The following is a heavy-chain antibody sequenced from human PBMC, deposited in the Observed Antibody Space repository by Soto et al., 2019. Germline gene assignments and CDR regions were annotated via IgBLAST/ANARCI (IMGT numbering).Heavy chain of an antibody. Sequence: PGGSLRLSCAASGFTFSSYGMHWVRQAPGKGLEWVAVISYDGSNKYYADSVKGRFTISRDNSKNTLYLQMNSLRAEDTAVYYCAKGSPTHYWGQGTLVTVSS. CDR2: ISYDGSNK. CDR1: GFTFSSYG. D-gene: IGHD1-26*01. CDR3: AKGSPTHY. J-gene: IGHJ4*02. V-gene: IGHV3-30*18.